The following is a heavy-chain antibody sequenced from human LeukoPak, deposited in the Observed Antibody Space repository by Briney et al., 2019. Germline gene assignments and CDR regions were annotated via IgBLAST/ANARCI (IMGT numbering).Heavy chain of an antibody. CDR3: ARGGAARLHFQN. V-gene: IGHV4-59*01. Sequence: SETLSLTCTVSGGSISTYYWNWIRQPPGKGLEWIGYIYHSGSTNYNPSLQSRVTISVDTSKNQFSLNLNSVAAADTAVCYCARGGAARLHFQNWGQGTLVTVSS. CDR1: GGSISTYY. D-gene: IGHD6-6*01. J-gene: IGHJ1*01. CDR2: IYHSGST.